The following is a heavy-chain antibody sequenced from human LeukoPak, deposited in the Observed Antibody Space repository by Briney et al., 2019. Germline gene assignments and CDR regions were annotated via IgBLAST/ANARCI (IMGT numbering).Heavy chain of an antibody. V-gene: IGHV1-2*02. D-gene: IGHD6-13*01. CDR1: GYTFTGYY. CDR3: AMQQNSLFDY. Sequence: VASVKVSCKASGYTFTGYYMHWVRQAPGQGLEWMGWINPNSGGTNYAQKFQGRVTLTRDTSISTAYMELTRLRSDDTAVYYCAMQQNSLFDYWGQGTLVTVSS. CDR2: INPNSGGT. J-gene: IGHJ4*01.